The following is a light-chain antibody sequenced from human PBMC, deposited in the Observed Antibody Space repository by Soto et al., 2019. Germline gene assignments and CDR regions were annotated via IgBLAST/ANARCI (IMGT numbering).Light chain of an antibody. J-gene: IGLJ2*01. CDR1: SSNIGSNT. CDR2: SNN. CDR3: AACGDSGNGPV. Sequence: QSVLTQPPSASGTPGQRVTISCSGSSSNIGSNTVNWYPQLPGTAPKRLIYSNNQRPSGVPDRFSGCKSGTSASQAISGFPSEDEAAYYCAACGDSGNGPVVGAGTQ. V-gene: IGLV1-44*01.